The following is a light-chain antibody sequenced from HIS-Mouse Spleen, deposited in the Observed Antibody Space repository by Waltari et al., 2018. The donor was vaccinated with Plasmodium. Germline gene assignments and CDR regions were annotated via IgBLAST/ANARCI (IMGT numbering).Light chain of an antibody. Sequence: EIVMMQSPATLSVSPGERDTLSCRASQSVSSNLAWYQQKPGLAPRLLIYGASTRATGIPARFSGSGSGTEFTLTISSLQSEDFAVYYCQQYNNWSFTFGPGTKVDIK. CDR3: QQYNNWSFT. V-gene: IGKV3-15*01. J-gene: IGKJ3*01. CDR2: GAS. CDR1: QSVSSN.